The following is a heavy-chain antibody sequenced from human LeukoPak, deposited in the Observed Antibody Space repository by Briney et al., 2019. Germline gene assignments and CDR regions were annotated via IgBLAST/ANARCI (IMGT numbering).Heavy chain of an antibody. CDR2: INSDGRST. D-gene: IGHD3-10*01. CDR1: GFTFSSSL. J-gene: IGHJ4*02. Sequence: PGESLRLSCAASGFTFSSSLMHRVRQGPGKGPVWVSLINSDGRSTNYADSVKGRFTISRDNAKNTLYLHMNSLRAEDTAVYYCARDLTMVRATTGYWGQGTLVTVSS. V-gene: IGHV3-74*01. CDR3: ARDLTMVRATTGY.